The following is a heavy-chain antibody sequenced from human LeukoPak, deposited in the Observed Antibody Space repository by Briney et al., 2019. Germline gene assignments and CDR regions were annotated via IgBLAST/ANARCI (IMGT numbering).Heavy chain of an antibody. Sequence: PGGSLRLSCAASGFTFTSYSMNWVRQAPGKGLEWVSTISGGGGSTYYADSVKGRFTISRDNAKNSVYLQMNSLRAEDTAVYYCARDSEIAAAGSDCWGQGTLVTVSS. CDR3: ARDSEIAAAGSDC. D-gene: IGHD6-13*01. J-gene: IGHJ4*02. CDR1: GFTFTSYS. CDR2: ISGGGGST. V-gene: IGHV3-23*01.